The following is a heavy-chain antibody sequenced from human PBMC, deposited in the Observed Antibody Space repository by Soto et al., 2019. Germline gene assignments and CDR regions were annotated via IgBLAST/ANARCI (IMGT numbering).Heavy chain of an antibody. CDR2: TYYSGST. J-gene: IGHJ5*02. D-gene: IGHD2-2*01. Sequence: SETLSLTCTVSGGSISSYYWSWIRQPPGKGLEWIGYTYYSGSTNYNPSLKSRATISVDTSKNQFSLKLSSVTAADTAVYYCARQLGFCSSTSCYGYYDPWGQGTLVTRLL. CDR1: GGSISSYY. V-gene: IGHV4-59*08. CDR3: ARQLGFCSSTSCYGYYDP.